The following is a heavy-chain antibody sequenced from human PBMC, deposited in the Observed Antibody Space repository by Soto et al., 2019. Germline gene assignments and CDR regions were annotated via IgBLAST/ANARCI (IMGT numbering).Heavy chain of an antibody. J-gene: IGHJ6*03. V-gene: IGHV4-59*01. CDR2: IYYSGST. CDR3: ARGGTDIVVVPAFGGYYYYMDV. Sequence: SETLSLTCTVSGGSISSYYWSWIRQPPGKGLEWIGYIYYSGSTNYNPSLKSRVTISVDTSKNQFSLKLSSVTAADTAVYYCARGGTDIVVVPAFGGYYYYMDVWGKGTTVTVSS. CDR1: GGSISSYY. D-gene: IGHD2-2*01.